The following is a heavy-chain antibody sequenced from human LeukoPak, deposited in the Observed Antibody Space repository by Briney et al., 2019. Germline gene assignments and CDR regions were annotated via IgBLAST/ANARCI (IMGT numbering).Heavy chain of an antibody. Sequence: SGTLSLTCAVSGGSISSNNWWGWVRQPPGKGLEWIGYIYHSGSTYYNPSLKSRVTISVDRSKNQFPLKLSSVTAADTAVYYCARGVDGDYVDYWGQGTLVTVSS. CDR3: ARGVDGDYVDY. CDR1: GGSISSNNW. CDR2: IYHSGST. D-gene: IGHD4-17*01. V-gene: IGHV4-4*02. J-gene: IGHJ4*02.